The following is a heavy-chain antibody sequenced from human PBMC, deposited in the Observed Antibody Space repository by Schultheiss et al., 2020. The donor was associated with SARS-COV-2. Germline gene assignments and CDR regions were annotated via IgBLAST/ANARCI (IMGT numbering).Heavy chain of an antibody. CDR2: ISSNGGST. V-gene: IGHV3-64D*06. J-gene: IGHJ4*02. CDR1: GFTFSSYA. CDR3: AKGSSRGIFGVVTLYYFDY. D-gene: IGHD3-3*01. Sequence: GGSLRLSCSASGFTFSSYAMHWVRQAPGKGLEYVSAISSNGGSTYYADSVKGRFTISRDNSKNTLYLQMSSLRAEDTAVYYCAKGSSRGIFGVVTLYYFDYWGQGTLVTVSS.